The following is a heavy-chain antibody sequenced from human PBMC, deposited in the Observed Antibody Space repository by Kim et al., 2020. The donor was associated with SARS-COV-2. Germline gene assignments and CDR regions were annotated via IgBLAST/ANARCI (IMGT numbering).Heavy chain of an antibody. Sequence: ASVKVSCKASGYTFTSYDINWVRQATGQGLEWMGWMNPNSGNTGYAQKFQGRVTMTRNTSISTAYMELSSLRSEDTAVYYCARGALVLVVYAIHWFDPWGQGTLVTVSS. J-gene: IGHJ5*02. V-gene: IGHV1-8*01. CDR2: MNPNSGNT. CDR1: GYTFTSYD. CDR3: ARGALVLVVYAIHWFDP. D-gene: IGHD2-8*02.